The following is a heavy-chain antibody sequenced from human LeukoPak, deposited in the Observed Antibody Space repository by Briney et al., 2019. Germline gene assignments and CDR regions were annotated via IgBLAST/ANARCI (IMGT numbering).Heavy chain of an antibody. CDR1: GGTFSSYA. CDR2: IIPIFGTA. J-gene: IGHJ6*02. V-gene: IGHV1-69*13. Sequence: ASVKVSCKAPGGTFSSYAISWVRQAPGQGLEWMGGIIPIFGTANYAQKFQGRVTITADESTSTAYMELSSLRSEDTAVYYCARGLGYCSGGSCSRHFSYYYYGVDVWGQGTTVTVSS. D-gene: IGHD2-15*01. CDR3: ARGLGYCSGGSCSRHFSYYYYGVDV.